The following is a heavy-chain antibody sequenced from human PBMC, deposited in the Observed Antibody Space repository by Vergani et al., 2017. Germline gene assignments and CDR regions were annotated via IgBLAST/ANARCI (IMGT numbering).Heavy chain of an antibody. J-gene: IGHJ4*02. CDR2: IFYSGST. D-gene: IGHD5-18*01. CDR3: ARESIQLWSSFDY. Sequence: QVQLQESGPGVVKPSQTLSLTCAVSGGPISSGDHCWTWIRQRPGKGLEWIGYIFYSGSTYYNPSLKSRVTISVDTSKKQFSLKLSSVTAADTAVYYCARESIQLWSSFDYWGQGTLVTVSS. CDR1: GGPISSGDHC. V-gene: IGHV4-30-4*08.